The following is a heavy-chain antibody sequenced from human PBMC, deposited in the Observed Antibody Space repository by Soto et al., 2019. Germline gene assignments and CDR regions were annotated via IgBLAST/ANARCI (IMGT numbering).Heavy chain of an antibody. Sequence: EVQLVESGGGLVQPGGSLRLSCAASGFTVSSNYMSWVRQAPGKGLEWVSVIYSDSSTYYADSVKGRFTISRDNSKNTLYLQMNSLRAEDTAVYYCARDDGLADAFDIWGQGTMVTVPS. J-gene: IGHJ3*02. D-gene: IGHD4-17*01. V-gene: IGHV3-66*01. CDR1: GFTVSSNY. CDR2: IYSDSST. CDR3: ARDDGLADAFDI.